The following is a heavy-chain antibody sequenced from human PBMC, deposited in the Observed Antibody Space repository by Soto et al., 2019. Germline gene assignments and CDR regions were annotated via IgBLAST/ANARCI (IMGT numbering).Heavy chain of an antibody. CDR2: ISYDGSNK. V-gene: IGHV3-30*18. CDR3: AKDRWYSGYETDYYYYYGMDV. Sequence: PGGSLRLSCVASGFTFSSYGMHWVRQAPGKGLEWVAVISYDGSNKYYADSVKGRFTISRDNSKNTVYLQMNSLRAEDTAVYYCAKDRWYSGYETDYYYYYGMDVWGQGTTVTVSS. CDR1: GFTFSSYG. J-gene: IGHJ6*02. D-gene: IGHD5-12*01.